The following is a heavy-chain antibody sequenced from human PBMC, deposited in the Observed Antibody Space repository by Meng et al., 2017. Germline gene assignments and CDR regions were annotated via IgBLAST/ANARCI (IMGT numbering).Heavy chain of an antibody. D-gene: IGHD1-7*01. CDR1: GFTFSSYA. CDR3: ARGQNWNYFGFFDY. V-gene: IGHV3-30*01. Sequence: VRLGEAGGGVGQPGRSLRLSCAASGFTFSSYAMHWVRQAPGKGLEWVAVISYDGSNKYYADSVKGRFTISRDNSKNTLYLQMNSLRAEDTAVYYCARGQNWNYFGFFDYWGQGTLVTVSS. CDR2: ISYDGSNK. J-gene: IGHJ4*02.